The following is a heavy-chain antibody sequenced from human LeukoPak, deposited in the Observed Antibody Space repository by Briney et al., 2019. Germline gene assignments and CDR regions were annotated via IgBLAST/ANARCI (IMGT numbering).Heavy chain of an antibody. CDR1: GGSISGSSYY. D-gene: IGHD6-13*01. CDR3: ASRVGYYYYMDV. CDR2: IYYSGST. Sequence: SETLSLTCTVSGGSISGSSYYWGWIRQPPGKGLEWIGSIYYSGSTYYNPSLKSRVTIYVDTSKNQFPLKLNSVTAADTAVYYCASRVGYYYYMDVWGKGTTVTISS. V-gene: IGHV4-39*01. J-gene: IGHJ6*03.